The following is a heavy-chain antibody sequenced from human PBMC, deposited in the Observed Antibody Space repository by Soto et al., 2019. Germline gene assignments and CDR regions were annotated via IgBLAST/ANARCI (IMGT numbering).Heavy chain of an antibody. V-gene: IGHV3-11*01. Sequence: GGSLRLSCAASGFTFSDYYMSWIRQAPGKGLEWVSYISSSGSTIYYADSVKGRFTISRDNAKNSLYLQMNSLRAEDTAVYYCARDGFGGAARRRIAYYMDVWGKGTTVTVSS. J-gene: IGHJ6*03. CDR3: ARDGFGGAARRRIAYYMDV. CDR2: ISSSGSTI. CDR1: GFTFSDYY. D-gene: IGHD6-6*01.